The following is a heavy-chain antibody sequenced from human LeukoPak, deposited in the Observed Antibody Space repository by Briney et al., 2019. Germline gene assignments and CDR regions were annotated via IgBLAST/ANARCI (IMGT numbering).Heavy chain of an antibody. CDR3: ACSSSDYYYMDV. Sequence: GGSLRLSCGASGFTFGTYWMHWVRQAPGKGLVWVSGINSDGGTTNYADSVKGRFTISRDNAKNSLYLQLNRLRAEDTAVYYCACSSSDYYYMDVWSKGTTVTISS. CDR2: INSDGGTT. CDR1: GFTFGTYW. J-gene: IGHJ6*03. V-gene: IGHV3-74*01. D-gene: IGHD3-3*01.